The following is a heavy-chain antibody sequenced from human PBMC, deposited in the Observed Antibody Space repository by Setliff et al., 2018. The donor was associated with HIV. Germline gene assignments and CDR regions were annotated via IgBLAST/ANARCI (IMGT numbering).Heavy chain of an antibody. CDR1: GGSISISD. J-gene: IGHJ5*02. D-gene: IGHD3-10*01. CDR3: ARRIDNSGTFPDKNWLDP. Sequence: SETLSLTCTVSGGSISISDWSWIRQPPGKGLEWIGCIYTSGNTNYDPSLQSRVSMSIDTSKNQFSLKLSSVTAADTAMYYCARRIDNSGTFPDKNWLDPWGQGSPVTVSS. V-gene: IGHV4-4*09. CDR2: IYTSGNT.